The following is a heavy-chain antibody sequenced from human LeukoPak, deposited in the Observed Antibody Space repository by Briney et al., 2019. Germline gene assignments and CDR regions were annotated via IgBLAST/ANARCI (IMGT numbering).Heavy chain of an antibody. CDR3: ASSHDYGDYLSKDWFDP. J-gene: IGHJ5*02. CDR2: IIPIFGTA. Sequence: SVKVSCKASGGTFSSYAISWVRQAPGQGLEWMGGIIPIFGTANYAQKFQGRVTITADESTSTAYMELSSLRSEDTAVYYCASSHDYGDYLSKDWFDPWGQGTLVTVSS. V-gene: IGHV1-69*13. D-gene: IGHD4-17*01. CDR1: GGTFSSYA.